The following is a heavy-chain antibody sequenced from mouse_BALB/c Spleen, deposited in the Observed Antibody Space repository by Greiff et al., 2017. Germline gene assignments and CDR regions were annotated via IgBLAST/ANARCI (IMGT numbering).Heavy chain of an antibody. J-gene: IGHJ3*01. D-gene: IGHD2-3*01. CDR3: ARNYDGYHEAY. CDR1: GFTFSSYA. V-gene: IGHV5-9-4*01. Sequence: VESGGGLVKPGGSLKLSCAASGFTFSSYAMSWVRQSPEKRLEWVAEISSGGSYTYYPDTVTGRFTISRDNAKNTLYLEMSSLRSEDTAMYYCARNYDGYHEAYWGQGTLVTVSA. CDR2: ISSGGSYT.